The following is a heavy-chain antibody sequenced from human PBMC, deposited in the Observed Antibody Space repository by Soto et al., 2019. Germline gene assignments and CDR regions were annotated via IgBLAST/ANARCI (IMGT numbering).Heavy chain of an antibody. D-gene: IGHD3-22*01. CDR1: GFTFSSYW. J-gene: IGHJ3*02. CDR3: ARDYDSSGLDASDI. V-gene: IGHV3-7*03. CDR2: IKQDGSEK. Sequence: PGGSLRLSCAASGFTFSSYWMSWVRQAPGKGLEWVANIKQDGSEKYYVDSVKGRFTISRDNAKNSLYLQMNSLRAEDTAVYYCARDYDSSGLDASDIWGQGTMVTVSS.